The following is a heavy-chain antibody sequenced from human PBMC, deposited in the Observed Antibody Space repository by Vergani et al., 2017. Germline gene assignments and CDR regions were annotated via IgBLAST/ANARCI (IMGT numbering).Heavy chain of an antibody. Sequence: QVQLQESGPGLVKPSQTLSLTCTVSGGSISSGSYYWSWIRQPAGKGLEWIGRIYTSGSTNYNPSLKSRVTMSVDTSKNQFSLKLSSVTAADTAVYYCASYGYYFDYWGQGTLVTVSS. D-gene: IGHD3-10*01. J-gene: IGHJ4*02. CDR2: IYTSGST. V-gene: IGHV4-61*02. CDR1: GGSISSGSYY. CDR3: ASYGYYFDY.